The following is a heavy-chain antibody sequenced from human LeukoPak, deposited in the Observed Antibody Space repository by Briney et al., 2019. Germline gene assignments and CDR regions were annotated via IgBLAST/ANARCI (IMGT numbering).Heavy chain of an antibody. Sequence: GRSLRLSCAASGFTFSSYAMHWVRQAPGKGLEWVAVISYDGSNKCYADSVKGRFTISRDNSKNTLYLQMNSLRAEDTAVYYCARGVGYCSGGSCHYYFDYWGQGTLVTVSS. J-gene: IGHJ4*02. CDR3: ARGVGYCSGGSCHYYFDY. CDR2: ISYDGSNK. CDR1: GFTFSSYA. V-gene: IGHV3-30-3*01. D-gene: IGHD2-15*01.